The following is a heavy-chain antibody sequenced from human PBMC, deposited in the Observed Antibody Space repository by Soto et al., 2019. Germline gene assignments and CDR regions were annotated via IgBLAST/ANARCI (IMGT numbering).Heavy chain of an antibody. Sequence: ASVKVSCKASGYTFTTYDINWVRQATGQGLEWMGWMSPNSGATGYAQKFQGRVTMTRDTSISTAYMELSNLRSEDTAIYYCARGVDAGVDVWGQGTTVTVSS. D-gene: IGHD1-1*01. CDR2: MSPNSGAT. J-gene: IGHJ6*02. V-gene: IGHV1-8*01. CDR1: GYTFTTYD. CDR3: ARGVDAGVDV.